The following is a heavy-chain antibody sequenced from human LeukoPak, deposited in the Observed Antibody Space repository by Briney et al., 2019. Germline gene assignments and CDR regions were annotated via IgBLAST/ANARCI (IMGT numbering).Heavy chain of an antibody. V-gene: IGHV1-2*02. Sequence: GASVKVSCKASGYTFTGYYMHWVRQAPGQGREGMGWINPNSGGTNYAQKFQGRVTMTRDTSISTAYMELSRLRSDDTAVYYCARGEAEVADAFDIWGQGTMVTVSS. D-gene: IGHD3-16*01. J-gene: IGHJ3*02. CDR3: ARGEAEVADAFDI. CDR1: GYTFTGYY. CDR2: INPNSGGT.